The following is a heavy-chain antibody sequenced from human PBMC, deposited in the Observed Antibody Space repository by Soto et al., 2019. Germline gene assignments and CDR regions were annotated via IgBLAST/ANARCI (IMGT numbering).Heavy chain of an antibody. Sequence: QVQLRQWGAGLLKPSETLSLTCGVYGGSFTGYYWTWIRQPPGERLEWIGEMNHDGITNYNPSLKSRVAITLDTSTNQFSLRLSAVTAADTAVYICARGEAYLREVTIYYHGMDVWGQGTTLTVSS. V-gene: IGHV4-34*01. CDR3: ARGEAYLREVTIYYHGMDV. CDR2: MNHDGIT. D-gene: IGHD3-10*01. CDR1: GGSFTGYY. J-gene: IGHJ6*02.